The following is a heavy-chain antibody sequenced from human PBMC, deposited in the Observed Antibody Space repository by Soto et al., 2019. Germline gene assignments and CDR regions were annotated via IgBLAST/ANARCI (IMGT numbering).Heavy chain of an antibody. CDR2: FDPEDGET. CDR1: GYTFTSYG. D-gene: IGHD3-22*01. V-gene: IGHV1-24*01. CDR3: ATLKYYYDSSGQGSDY. Sequence: VKVSCKASGYTFTSYGISWVRQAPGKGLEWMGGFDPEDGETIYAQKFQGRVTMTEDTSTDTAYMELSSLRSEDTAVYYCATLKYYYDSSGQGSDYWGQGTLVTVSS. J-gene: IGHJ4*02.